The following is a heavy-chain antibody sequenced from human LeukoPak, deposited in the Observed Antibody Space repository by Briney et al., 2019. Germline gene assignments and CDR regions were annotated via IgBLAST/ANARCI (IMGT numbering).Heavy chain of an antibody. CDR1: GFTFSTYA. D-gene: IGHD3-16*02. CDR2: ISADSTAV. J-gene: IGHJ4*02. V-gene: IGHV3-48*04. Sequence: GGSLRLSCAASGFTFSTYAIHWVRQAPGQGLEWLSYISADSTAVHYADSVRRRFTISRDNAKNSLHLHLNSLRAEDKGIYFLAMKNRGGTYRYNFLDSWGLGTLVTVSS. CDR3: AMKNRGGTYRYNFLDS.